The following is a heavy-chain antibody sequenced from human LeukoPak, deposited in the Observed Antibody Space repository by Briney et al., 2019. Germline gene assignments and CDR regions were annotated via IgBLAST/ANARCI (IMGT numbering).Heavy chain of an antibody. Sequence: GGSLRLSCAASGFTFSDYYMSWIRQAPGKGLEWDSYIGSSGSTIYYADSVKGRFTISRDNAKNSLYLQMNSLRAEDSAVYYCARYWVSWSADYWGQGTLVTVSS. CDR3: ARYWVSWSADY. CDR2: IGSSGSTI. J-gene: IGHJ4*02. D-gene: IGHD6-13*01. CDR1: GFTFSDYY. V-gene: IGHV3-11*04.